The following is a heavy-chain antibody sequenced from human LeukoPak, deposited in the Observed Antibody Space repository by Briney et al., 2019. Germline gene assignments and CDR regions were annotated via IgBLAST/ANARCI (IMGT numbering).Heavy chain of an antibody. Sequence: GGSLRLSCTVSGFTVSSNSMSWVRQAPGKGLEWVSFIYSAGNTHYSDSVKGRFTISMDNSKNTLYLQMNSLRAEDTAVYYCARRAGAYTHPYDYWGQGTLVTVSS. CDR2: IYSAGNT. J-gene: IGHJ4*02. D-gene: IGHD3-16*01. CDR1: GFTVSSNS. CDR3: ARRAGAYTHPYDY. V-gene: IGHV3-53*01.